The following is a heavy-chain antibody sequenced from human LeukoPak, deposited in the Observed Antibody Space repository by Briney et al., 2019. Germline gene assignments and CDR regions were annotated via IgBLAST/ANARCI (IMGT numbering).Heavy chain of an antibody. CDR1: GGSFSGYY. D-gene: IGHD5-12*01. CDR3: ARGHRESGYDSLGFDY. V-gene: IGHV4-34*01. CDR2: INHSGST. J-gene: IGHJ4*02. Sequence: PSETLSLTCAVYGGSFSGYYWSWIRQPPGKGLEWIGEINHSGSTNYNPSLKSRVTISVDTSKNQFSLKLSSVTAADTAVYYCARGHRESGYDSLGFDYWGQGTLVTVSS.